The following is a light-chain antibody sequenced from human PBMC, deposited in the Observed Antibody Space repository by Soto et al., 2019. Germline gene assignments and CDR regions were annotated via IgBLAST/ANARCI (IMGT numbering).Light chain of an antibody. J-gene: IGLJ1*01. CDR2: GNN. CDR1: SSNIGRNS. Sequence: QSALTQAPSVSGTPGQRVTITCSGSSSNIGRNSVNWYQHLLGTAPKLLTHGNNHRPSGGPDRFSGSKSGTSASLAISGLQPEDEADYCCAAWDDSLNEYVFGDGTKVTVL. V-gene: IGLV1-44*01. CDR3: AAWDDSLNEYV.